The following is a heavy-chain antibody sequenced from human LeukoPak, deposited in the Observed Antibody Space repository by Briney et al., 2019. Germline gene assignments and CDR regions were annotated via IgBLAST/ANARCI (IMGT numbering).Heavy chain of an antibody. Sequence: GGSLRLSCAASGFTFSSYPMHWVRQAPGKGLEWVAVISYDGSNKYYADSVKGRFTISRDNSKNTLYLQMNSLRAEDTAVYYCARDQADSSGWYGFDYWGQGTLVTVSS. CDR3: ARDQADSSGWYGFDY. V-gene: IGHV3-30*04. D-gene: IGHD6-19*01. CDR2: ISYDGSNK. CDR1: GFTFSSYP. J-gene: IGHJ4*02.